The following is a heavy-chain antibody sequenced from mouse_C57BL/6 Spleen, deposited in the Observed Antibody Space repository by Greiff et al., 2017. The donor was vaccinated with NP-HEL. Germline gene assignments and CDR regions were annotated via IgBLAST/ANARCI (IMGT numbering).Heavy chain of an antibody. CDR3: ARGGYYGSNSREFDY. J-gene: IGHJ2*01. CDR2: IYPGDGDT. CDR1: GYAFSSSW. Sequence: LQESGPELVKPGASVKISCKASGYAFSSSWMNWVKQRPGKGLEWIGRIYPGDGDTNYNGKFKGKATLTADKSSSTAYMQLSSLTSEDSAVYFCARGGYYGSNSREFDYWGQGTTLTVSS. V-gene: IGHV1-82*01. D-gene: IGHD1-1*01.